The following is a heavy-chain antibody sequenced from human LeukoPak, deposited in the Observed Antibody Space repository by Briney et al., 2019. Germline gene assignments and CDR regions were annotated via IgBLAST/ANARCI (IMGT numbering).Heavy chain of an antibody. CDR3: AKGGSGSSYPFDY. Sequence: GGSLRLSCAASRFTFSNYNMNWVRQAPGEGLEWVSSISSSSSYIYYADSVKGRFTISRDNSKNTLYLQMNSLRAEDTAVYYCAKGGSGSSYPFDYWGQGTLVTVSS. V-gene: IGHV3-21*04. D-gene: IGHD3-10*01. CDR2: ISSSSSYI. J-gene: IGHJ4*02. CDR1: RFTFSNYN.